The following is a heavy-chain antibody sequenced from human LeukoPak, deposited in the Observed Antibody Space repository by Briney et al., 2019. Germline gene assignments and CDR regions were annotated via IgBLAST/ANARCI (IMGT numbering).Heavy chain of an antibody. CDR1: GGSFSGYY. V-gene: IGHV4-34*01. Sequence: SETLSLTCSVYGGSFSGYYWSWIRQPPGKGLEWIGEINHSGSTNYNPSLKSRVTISVDTSKNQFSLKLSSVTAADTAVYYCARGLGDTPRTVVTTGDYWGQGTLVTVSS. CDR2: INHSGST. D-gene: IGHD4-23*01. CDR3: ARGLGDTPRTVVTTGDY. J-gene: IGHJ4*02.